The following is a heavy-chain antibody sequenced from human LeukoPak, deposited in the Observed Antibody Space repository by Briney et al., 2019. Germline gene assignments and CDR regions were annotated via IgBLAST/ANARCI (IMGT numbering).Heavy chain of an antibody. Sequence: SETLSLTCSVSGGSTRSNSDHWDWIRQAPGKVLEWIWRMFYSGRTYYNSARKSRAIISVDTSNNQFSLKLSSMTAADTAVYYCARGGMITFGGVIAIPIDLDYWGQGTLVTVSS. CDR1: GGSTRSNSDH. D-gene: IGHD3-16*02. CDR3: ARGGMITFGGVIAIPIDLDY. J-gene: IGHJ4*02. CDR2: MFYSGRT. V-gene: IGHV4-39*07.